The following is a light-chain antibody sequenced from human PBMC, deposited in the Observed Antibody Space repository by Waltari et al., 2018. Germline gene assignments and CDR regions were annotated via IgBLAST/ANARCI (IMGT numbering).Light chain of an antibody. J-gene: IGLJ3*02. CDR2: VNIDGSH. V-gene: IGLV4-69*01. CDR3: QTGGHGTWV. Sequence: QLVLTQSPSASASLGASVKLTCTLSSRHSSNVIAWLQQQPEKVPRYLMKVNIDGSHSKGDEIPDRFSGSSSGAERYLTISSVQPEDEADYYCQTGGHGTWVFGGGTKLTVL. CDR1: SRHSSNV.